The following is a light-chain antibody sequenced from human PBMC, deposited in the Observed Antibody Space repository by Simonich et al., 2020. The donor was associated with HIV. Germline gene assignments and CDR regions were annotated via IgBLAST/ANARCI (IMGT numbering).Light chain of an antibody. CDR1: QSVLYSSNNKNY. Sequence: IVMTQSPDSLGVSLGERATINCKSSQSVLYSSNNKNYLALYQQKPGQPPKLLIYWASTRESGVPDRFSGSGSGTDFTLTISSLQAEDVAVYYCQQYYSTPITFGQGTRLEIK. J-gene: IGKJ5*01. CDR3: QQYYSTPIT. CDR2: WAS. V-gene: IGKV4-1*01.